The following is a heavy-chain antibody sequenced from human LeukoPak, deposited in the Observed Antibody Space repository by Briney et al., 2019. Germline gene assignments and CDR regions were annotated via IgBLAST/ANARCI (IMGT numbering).Heavy chain of an antibody. CDR2: INNDGSST. D-gene: IGHD6-13*01. CDR3: ARAQQLIG. CDR1: GFIVSSDF. Sequence: GGSLRLSCAASGFIVSSDFMNWVRQAPGKGLVWVSRINNDGSSTSYADSVKGRFTISRDNAKNTLYLQMNSLSPEDTAVYYCARAQQLIGWGQGTLVTVSS. V-gene: IGHV3-74*01. J-gene: IGHJ4*02.